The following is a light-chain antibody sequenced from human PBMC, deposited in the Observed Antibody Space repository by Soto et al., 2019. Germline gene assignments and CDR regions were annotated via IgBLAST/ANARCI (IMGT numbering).Light chain of an antibody. CDR3: QQLNSYPF. CDR2: AAS. J-gene: IGKJ3*01. CDR1: QGISSY. Sequence: DIQLTQSPSFLSASVGDRVTITCRASQGISSYLAWYQQKPGKAPKLLIYAASTLQSGVPSRFSGSGSGTEFTLTTSSLQPEDFATDYCQQLNSYPFFGPGTKVDIK. V-gene: IGKV1-9*01.